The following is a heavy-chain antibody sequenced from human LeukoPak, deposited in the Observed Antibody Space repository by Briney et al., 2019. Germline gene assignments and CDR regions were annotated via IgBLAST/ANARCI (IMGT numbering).Heavy chain of an antibody. Sequence: PWETLCLTCTVSGGSISSSSYYWGWLRQPPGKGLEWIGGIYYSGSTYYNPSLKSRVTISVDTSKNQFSLKLSSVTAADTAVYYCARRRGSYPSPIDYWGQGTLVTVSS. D-gene: IGHD1-26*01. J-gene: IGHJ4*02. CDR1: GGSISSSSYY. CDR3: ARRRGSYPSPIDY. CDR2: IYYSGST. V-gene: IGHV4-39*01.